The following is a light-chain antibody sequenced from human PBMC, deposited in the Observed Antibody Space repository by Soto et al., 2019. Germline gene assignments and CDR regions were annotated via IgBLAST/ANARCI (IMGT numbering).Light chain of an antibody. J-gene: IGKJ1*01. CDR1: QSVSSSY. CDR3: QQYGSSPRT. Sequence: EIVLPQSTVTLSLSPGASATLSCGASQSVSSSYLAWYQQKPGLAPRLLIYDASRRATGIPDRFSGSGSGTDFTLTISRLEPEDVAVYYCQQYGSSPRTFGQGTKVDIK. CDR2: DAS. V-gene: IGKV3D-20*01.